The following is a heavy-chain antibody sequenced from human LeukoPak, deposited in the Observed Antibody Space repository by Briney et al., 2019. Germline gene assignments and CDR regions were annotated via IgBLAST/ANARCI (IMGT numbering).Heavy chain of an antibody. Sequence: SETLSLTCTVSGGSISSSSYYWGWIRQPPGKGLEWIGEINHSGSTNYNPSLKSRVTISVDTSKNQFSLKLSSVTAADTAVYYCARRGPAAGYYYYYYMDVWGKGTTVTISS. CDR1: GGSISSSSYY. J-gene: IGHJ6*03. V-gene: IGHV4-39*07. CDR2: INHSGST. D-gene: IGHD2-2*01. CDR3: ARRGPAAGYYYYYYMDV.